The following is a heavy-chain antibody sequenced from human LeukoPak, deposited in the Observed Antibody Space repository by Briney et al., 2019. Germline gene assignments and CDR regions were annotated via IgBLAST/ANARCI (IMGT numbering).Heavy chain of an antibody. J-gene: IGHJ2*01. CDR3: ARGCSGGSCYPGWYFDP. D-gene: IGHD2-15*01. CDR2: IYYSGST. Sequence: SETLSLTCTVSGGSISSYYWSWIRQPPGKGLEWIGYIYYSGSTNYNPSLKSRVTISVDTSKNQFSLKLSSVTAADTAVYYCARGCSGGSCYPGWYFDPWGRGTLVTVSS. V-gene: IGHV4-59*01. CDR1: GGSISSYY.